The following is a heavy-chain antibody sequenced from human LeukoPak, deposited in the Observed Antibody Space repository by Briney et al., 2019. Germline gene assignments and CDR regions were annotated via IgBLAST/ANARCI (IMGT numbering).Heavy chain of an antibody. CDR1: DDSITMYY. V-gene: IGHV4-59*01. Sequence: SETLSLTCTVSDDSITMYYWTWIRQPPGKGLEWIGYVDHTGSTKFNPSLNGRVSISRDTSNSFFSLRLRSVTAADTAVYFCARGRVSSSTWYSTYYYFFYMDFWGKGTTVTVSS. CDR3: ARGRVSSSTWYSTYYYFFYMDF. CDR2: VDHTGST. D-gene: IGHD4-11*01. J-gene: IGHJ6*03.